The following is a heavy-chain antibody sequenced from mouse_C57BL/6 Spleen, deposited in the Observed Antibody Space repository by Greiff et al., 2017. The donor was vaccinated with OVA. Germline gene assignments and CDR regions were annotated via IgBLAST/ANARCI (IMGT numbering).Heavy chain of an antibody. CDR3: TIYYDYDVSV. J-gene: IGHJ1*03. CDR1: GFTFSSYA. Sequence: EVQLQESGEGLVKPGGSLKLSCAASGFTFSSYAMSWVRQTPEKRLEWVAYISSGGDYIYYADTVKGRFTISRDNARNPLYLQMSRLKSEDTAMYYCTIYYDYDVSVWGTGTTVTVSS. D-gene: IGHD2-4*01. CDR2: ISSGGDYI. V-gene: IGHV5-9-1*02.